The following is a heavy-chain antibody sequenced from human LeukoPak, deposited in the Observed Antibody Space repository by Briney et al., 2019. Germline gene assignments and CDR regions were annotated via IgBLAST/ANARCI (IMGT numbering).Heavy chain of an antibody. J-gene: IGHJ6*03. D-gene: IGHD5-18*01. CDR2: INWNGGST. Sequence: GGSLRLSCAASGFTFDDYGMSWVRQAPGKGLEWVSGINWNGGSTGYADSVKGRFTISRDNAKNTLYLQMNSLRAEDTAVYYCARDAYDTAGVPAYYYYYYMDVWGKGTTVTVSS. CDR1: GFTFDDYG. V-gene: IGHV3-20*04. CDR3: ARDAYDTAGVPAYYYYYYMDV.